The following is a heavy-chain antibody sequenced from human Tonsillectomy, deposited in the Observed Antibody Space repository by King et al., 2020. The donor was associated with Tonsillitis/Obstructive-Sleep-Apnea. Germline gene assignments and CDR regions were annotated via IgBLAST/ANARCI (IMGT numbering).Heavy chain of an antibody. CDR3: ARGGGFYGTAGYYYAMDV. CDR2: IIPMVGIA. J-gene: IGHJ6*02. Sequence: QLVQSGAEVKKPGSSVKVSCKASGGTFSSYAISWVRQAPGQGLEWMGGIIPMVGIANYAQKFQGRVTIIADKSTSTAYMELSSLRSEDTAVYYCARGGGFYGTAGYYYAMDVWGPGTTVTVSS. CDR1: GGTFSSYA. V-gene: IGHV1-69*17. D-gene: IGHD3-3*01.